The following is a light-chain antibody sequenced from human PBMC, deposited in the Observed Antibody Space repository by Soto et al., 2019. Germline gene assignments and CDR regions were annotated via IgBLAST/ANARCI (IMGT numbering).Light chain of an antibody. V-gene: IGKV1-39*01. CDR2: AAS. Sequence: DIQMTQSPSSLSASVGDRVTITCRASQSISSYLNWYQQKPGKAPKLLIYAASSLQSGVPSRFSGSGSGTDLTLSISGLQPGDFASYCSQRHYRTPLSLGQGTKLEI. J-gene: IGKJ2*01. CDR3: QRHYRTPLS. CDR1: QSISSY.